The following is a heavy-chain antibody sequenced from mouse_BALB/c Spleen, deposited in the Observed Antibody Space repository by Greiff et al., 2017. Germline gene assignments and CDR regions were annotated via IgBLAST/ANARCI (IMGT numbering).Heavy chain of an antibody. D-gene: IGHD2-14*01. V-gene: IGHV5-17*02. Sequence: EVQGVESGGGLVQPGGSRKLSCAASGFTFSSFGMHWVRQAPEKGLEWVAYISSGSSTIYYADTVKGRFTISRDNPKNTLFLQMTSLRSEDTAMYYCARSGEVRRAMDYWGQGTSVTVSS. CDR2: ISSGSSTI. CDR3: ARSGEVRRAMDY. CDR1: GFTFSSFG. J-gene: IGHJ4*01.